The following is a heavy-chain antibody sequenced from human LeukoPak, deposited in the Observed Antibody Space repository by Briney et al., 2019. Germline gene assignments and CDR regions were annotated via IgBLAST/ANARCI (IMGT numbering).Heavy chain of an antibody. CDR1: GGSVSSGSYY. CDR2: IYYSGST. J-gene: IGHJ4*02. CDR3: ARWGSGWYENYFDY. V-gene: IGHV4-61*01. Sequence: SETLSLTCTVSGGSVSSGSYYWSWLRQPPGTGLEWIGYIYYSGSTNYNPSLKSRVTISVDTSKNQFSLKLSSVTAADTAVYYCARWGSGWYENYFDYWGQGTLVTVSS. D-gene: IGHD6-19*01.